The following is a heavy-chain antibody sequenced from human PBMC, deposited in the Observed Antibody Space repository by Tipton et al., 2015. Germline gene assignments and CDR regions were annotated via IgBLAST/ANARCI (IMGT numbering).Heavy chain of an antibody. J-gene: IGHJ1*01. CDR3: ARGQDERTLGEYFSH. V-gene: IGHV4-61*01. CDR2: VFFTGST. CDR1: GDSVGSGHYY. D-gene: IGHD3-10*01. Sequence: TLSLTCTVSGDSVGSGHYYRTWIRQPPGKGLEWIGYVFFTGSTNYNRSLKSRVTISLDSSNYQFSLRMNSVTAADTAVYFCARGQDERTLGEYFSHWGQGSLVTVSS.